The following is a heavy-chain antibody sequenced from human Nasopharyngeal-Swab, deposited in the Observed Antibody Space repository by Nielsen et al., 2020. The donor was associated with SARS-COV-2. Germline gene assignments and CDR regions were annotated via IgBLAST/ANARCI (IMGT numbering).Heavy chain of an antibody. CDR3: ARNLMGYLRY. V-gene: IGHV4-4*02. CDR1: GGSISSSNW. CDR2: IYHSGST. D-gene: IGHD5-12*01. J-gene: IGHJ4*02. Sequence: SETLSLTCAVSGGSISSSNWWSWVRQPPGKGLEWIGEIYHSGSTNYNPSLKSRVTISVDTSKNQFSLKLSSVTAADTAVYYCARNLMGYLRYWGQGTLVTVSS.